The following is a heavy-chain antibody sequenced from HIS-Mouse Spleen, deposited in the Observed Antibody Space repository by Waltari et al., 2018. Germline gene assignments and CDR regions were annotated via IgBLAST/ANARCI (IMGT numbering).Heavy chain of an antibody. J-gene: IGHJ3*02. CDR2: INPKSGGR. CDR1: GYTFTGYY. CDR3: ARVGLGIAFDI. V-gene: IGHV1-2*02. D-gene: IGHD7-27*01. Sequence: QVQLVQSGAEVKKPGASVKVSCKASGYTFTGYYMHWVRQAPGQGLEWMGLINPKSGGRNYAQKFQGRVTMTRETSITTAYMELSRLRSDDTAVYYCARVGLGIAFDIWGQGTMVTVSS.